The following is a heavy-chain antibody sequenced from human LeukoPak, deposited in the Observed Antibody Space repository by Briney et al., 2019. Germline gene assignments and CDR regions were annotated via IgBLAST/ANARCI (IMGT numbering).Heavy chain of an antibody. J-gene: IGHJ4*02. V-gene: IGHV3-21*01. Sequence: GGSLRLSCAASGFTFSSYSMNWVRQAPGKGLEWVSSISSSSSYIYYADSVKGRFTISRDNAKNSLYLQMNSLRAEDTAVYYCARGSSVGATYYFDYWGQGTLVTVSS. CDR3: ARGSSVGATYYFDY. D-gene: IGHD1-26*01. CDR1: GFTFSSYS. CDR2: ISSSSSYI.